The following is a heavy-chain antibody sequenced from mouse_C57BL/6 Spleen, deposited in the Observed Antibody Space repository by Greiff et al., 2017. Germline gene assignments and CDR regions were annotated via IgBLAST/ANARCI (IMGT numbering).Heavy chain of an antibody. D-gene: IGHD2-1*01. CDR2: IYPGDGDT. Sequence: VQLQQSGPELVKPGASVKISCKASGYAFSSSWMNWVKQRPGQGLEWIGRIYPGDGDTNYNGKFKGKATLTADKSSSTAYMQLSSLTSEDSAVYFCARDGNYDAMDYWGQGTSVTVSS. J-gene: IGHJ4*01. CDR3: ARDGNYDAMDY. CDR1: GYAFSSSW. V-gene: IGHV1-82*01.